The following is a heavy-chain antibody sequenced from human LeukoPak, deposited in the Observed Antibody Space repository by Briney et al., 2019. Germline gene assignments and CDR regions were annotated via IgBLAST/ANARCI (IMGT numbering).Heavy chain of an antibody. CDR3: ARVSVPYYYGSGGRTYYFDY. D-gene: IGHD3-10*01. V-gene: IGHV4-59*01. CDR2: IYYSGST. Sequence: SETLSLTCTVSGGSISSYYWSWIRQPPGKGLEWIGYIYYSGSTNYNPSLKSRVTISVDTSKNQFSLKLSSVTAADTAVYYCARVSVPYYYGSGGRTYYFDYWGQGTLVTVSS. J-gene: IGHJ4*02. CDR1: GGSISSYY.